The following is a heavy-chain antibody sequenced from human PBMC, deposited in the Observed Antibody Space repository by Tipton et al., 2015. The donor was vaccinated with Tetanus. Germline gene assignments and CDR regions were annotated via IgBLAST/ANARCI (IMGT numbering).Heavy chain of an antibody. CDR2: ISSSGGST. J-gene: IGHJ6*02. D-gene: IGHD3-10*01. Sequence: SLRLSCVDSAITFSTYAMRWVRQAPGKGLEWVSGISSSGGSTYYADSVKGRFTISRDNSKNTLFLQMNSLRAEDTAVYFCANMDTYFYHGRDVWGQGTTVTVSS. V-gene: IGHV3-23*01. CDR3: ANMDTYFYHGRDV. CDR1: AITFSTYA.